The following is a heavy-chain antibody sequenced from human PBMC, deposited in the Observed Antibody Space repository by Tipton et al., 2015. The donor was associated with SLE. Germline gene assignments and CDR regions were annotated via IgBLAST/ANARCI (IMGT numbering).Heavy chain of an antibody. D-gene: IGHD7-27*01. Sequence: SLRLSCAASGFTFSSYTMSWVRQAPGKGLEWVSVIYSRGTTYYADSVKGRFTISRDNSKNTVYFQMNSLRTEDTAVYYCARAPTGGFAFDIWGQGTMVTVSS. V-gene: IGHV3-66*02. J-gene: IGHJ3*02. CDR2: IYSRGTT. CDR3: ARAPTGGFAFDI. CDR1: GFTFSSYT.